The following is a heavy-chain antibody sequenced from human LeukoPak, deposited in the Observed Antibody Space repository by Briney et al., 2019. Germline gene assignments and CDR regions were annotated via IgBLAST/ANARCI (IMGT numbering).Heavy chain of an antibody. V-gene: IGHV1-8*01. CDR1: GYTFTSYD. J-gene: IGHJ4*02. Sequence: ASVKVSCKASGYTFTSYDINWVRQATGQGLEWMGWMNPNSGNTGYAQKFQGRVTMTRNTSISTAYMELSSLRSEDTAVYYCAKETIAAAGTGNYWGQGTLVTVSS. CDR2: MNPNSGNT. CDR3: AKETIAAAGTGNY. D-gene: IGHD6-13*01.